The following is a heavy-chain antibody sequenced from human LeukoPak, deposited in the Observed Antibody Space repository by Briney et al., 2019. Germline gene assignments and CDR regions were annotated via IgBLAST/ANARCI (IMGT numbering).Heavy chain of an antibody. V-gene: IGHV3-23*01. D-gene: IGHD3-10*01. Sequence: GGSLTLSCAASDSSFRNHDMSWVRQTSERGLECVSSIAADGASWYADPVEGRFPILRDNSQNILYLPMNSLRADDTAIYYCSKGPNFGSWRAVDYWGQGSLVTVSA. J-gene: IGHJ4*02. CDR2: IAADGAS. CDR1: DSSFRNHD. CDR3: SKGPNFGSWRAVDY.